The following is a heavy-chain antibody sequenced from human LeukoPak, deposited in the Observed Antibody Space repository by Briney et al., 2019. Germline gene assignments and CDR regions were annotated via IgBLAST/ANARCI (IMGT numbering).Heavy chain of an antibody. D-gene: IGHD6-19*01. CDR3: AKSAVAPPYYFDC. V-gene: IGHV3-23*01. Sequence: GGSLRLSCAASGFTFSSYAMSWVRQAPGKGLEWISGISASGSTTYYADSERGRFTISGDKSENTLYLQMNSLRVDDTAVYYCAKSAVAPPYYFDCWGQGTLVTVSS. J-gene: IGHJ4*02. CDR2: ISASGSTT. CDR1: GFTFSSYA.